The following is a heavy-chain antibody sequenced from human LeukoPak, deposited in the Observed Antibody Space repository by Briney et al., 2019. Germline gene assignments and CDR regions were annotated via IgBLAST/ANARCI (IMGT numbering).Heavy chain of an antibody. J-gene: IGHJ5*02. CDR2: IYYSGST. Sequence: SETLSLTCTVSGGSISSGGYYWSWIRQHPGQGLEWIGYIYYSGSTYYNPSLKSRVTISVDTSKNQFSLKLSSVTAADTAVYYCARGRLGYCSSTSCPGFDPWGQGTLVTVSS. D-gene: IGHD2-2*01. V-gene: IGHV4-31*03. CDR1: GGSISSGGYY. CDR3: ARGRLGYCSSTSCPGFDP.